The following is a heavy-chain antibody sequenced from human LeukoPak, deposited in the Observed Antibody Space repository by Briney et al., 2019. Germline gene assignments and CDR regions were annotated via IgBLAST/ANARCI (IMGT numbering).Heavy chain of an antibody. V-gene: IGHV3-11*01. CDR2: ISSSGTNI. J-gene: IGHJ4*02. Sequence: PGGSLRLSCAASGFTFSGYYMSWIRHAPGGGLEWVSYISSSGTNIYYADSVKGRFTISRDNAKNSLYLEMNSLRAEDTAMYYCAREGTRSVDYWGQGTLVTVSS. CDR1: GFTFSGYY. CDR3: AREGTRSVDY. D-gene: IGHD6-25*01.